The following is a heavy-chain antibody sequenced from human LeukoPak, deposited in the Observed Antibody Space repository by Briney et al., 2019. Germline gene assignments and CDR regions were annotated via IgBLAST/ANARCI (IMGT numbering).Heavy chain of an antibody. D-gene: IGHD3-9*01. Sequence: GGSLRLSCAVSGFTFSSYGMQWVRQAPGKGPEWVAVISYDGSNKYYADSVKGLFTISRDNAKNTLYLQMNSLRAEDTAVYYCAKGILTGYYLDYWGQGTLVTVSS. CDR2: ISYDGSNK. CDR3: AKGILTGYYLDY. CDR1: GFTFSSYG. V-gene: IGHV3-30*18. J-gene: IGHJ4*02.